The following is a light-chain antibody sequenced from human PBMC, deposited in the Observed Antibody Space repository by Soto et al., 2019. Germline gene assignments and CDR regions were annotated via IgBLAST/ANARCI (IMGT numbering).Light chain of an antibody. CDR3: QSYDSSLSGHVV. J-gene: IGLJ2*01. V-gene: IGLV1-40*01. Sequence: QSVLTQPPSVSGAPGQRVTISCTGSSSNIGAGYDVHWYQQLPGTAPKLLIYGNSNRPSGVPDRLSGSKSGTSASLAITGLQAEDEADNYSQSYDSSLSGHVVFGGGTKLTVL. CDR2: GNS. CDR1: SSNIGAGYD.